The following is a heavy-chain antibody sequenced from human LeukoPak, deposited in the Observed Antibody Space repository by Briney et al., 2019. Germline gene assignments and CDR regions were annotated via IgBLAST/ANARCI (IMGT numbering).Heavy chain of an antibody. D-gene: IGHD3-10*01. CDR2: INPSGGTT. CDR1: GYTFTNHY. V-gene: IGHV1-46*01. CDR3: ARNSIDMLRGVKPLNWFDP. J-gene: IGHJ5*02. Sequence: ASVKVSCKASGYTFTNHYMHWVRQAPGQGLEWMGIINPSGGTTGYAQKFQGRVTMTRDTSTSTVFMELSSLRSEDTAIYYCARNSIDMLRGVKPLNWFDPWGQGTLVTVSS.